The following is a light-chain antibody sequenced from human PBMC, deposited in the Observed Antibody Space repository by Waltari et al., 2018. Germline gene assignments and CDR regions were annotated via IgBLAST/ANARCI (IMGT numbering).Light chain of an antibody. J-gene: IGLJ1*01. CDR1: DSDVGAYDF. CDR2: EVS. V-gene: IGLV2-14*01. Sequence: QSALTQPPSVSGSPGQSITIPCSGTDSDVGAYDFVSWYQQHPGKAPHLIIYEVSNRPSGISNRFSASKSGNTASLTISGLQAEDEADYYCSSYTTSSAPGVFGTGTRVTVL. CDR3: SSYTTSSAPGV.